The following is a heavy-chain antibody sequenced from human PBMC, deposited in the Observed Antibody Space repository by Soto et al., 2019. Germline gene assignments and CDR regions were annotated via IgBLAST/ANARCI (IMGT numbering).Heavy chain of an antibody. J-gene: IGHJ4*02. CDR1: GYTFTSYA. D-gene: IGHD3-22*01. V-gene: IGHV1-3*01. CDR2: INAGNGNT. CDR3: ARVYDSSGYVGDY. Sequence: VKVSCKASGYTFTSYAMHWVRQAPGQRLEWMGWINAGNGNTKYSQKFQGRVTITRDTSASTAYMELSSLRSEDTAVYYCARVYDSSGYVGDYWGQGTLVTVSS.